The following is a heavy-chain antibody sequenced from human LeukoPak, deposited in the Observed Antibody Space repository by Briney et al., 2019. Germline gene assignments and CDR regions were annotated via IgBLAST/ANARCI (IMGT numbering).Heavy chain of an antibody. D-gene: IGHD2-15*01. CDR1: GFTFSSYS. CDR2: ISGSGGST. V-gene: IGHV3-23*01. J-gene: IGHJ4*02. CDR3: AKEVAVVAAPPTGY. Sequence: GGSLRLSCAASGFTFSSYSMNWVRQAPGKGLEWVSAISGSGGSTYYADSVKGRFTISRDNSKNTLYLQMNSLRAEDTAVYYCAKEVAVVAAPPTGYWGQGTQVTVSS.